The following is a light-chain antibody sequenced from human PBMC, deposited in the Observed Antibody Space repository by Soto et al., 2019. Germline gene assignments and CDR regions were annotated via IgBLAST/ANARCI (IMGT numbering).Light chain of an antibody. CDR3: QQYNNWPPIT. Sequence: MTQSPSTLSASVGDRVTITCRASQSIKNNFLAWYQQKPGQSPRLLIFGASARATGIPARFSGSGSGTEFTLTISSLQSEDFAVYYCQQYNNWPPITFGQGTRLEI. J-gene: IGKJ5*01. V-gene: IGKV3-15*01. CDR2: GAS. CDR1: QSIKNN.